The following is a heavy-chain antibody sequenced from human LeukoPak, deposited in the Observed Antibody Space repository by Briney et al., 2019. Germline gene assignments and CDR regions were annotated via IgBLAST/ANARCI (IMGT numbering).Heavy chain of an antibody. J-gene: IGHJ4*02. CDR1: GFTFRSFG. V-gene: IGHV3-48*03. CDR3: VRDLDY. CDR2: ITSSGDTI. Sequence: GGSLRLSCAVSGFTFRSFGSNWVRQAPGKGLEWLSYITSSGDTIYYADSVRGRFTISRDDAKNSLSLQMNSLRGEDTAVYYCVRDLDYWGQGTLVTVSS.